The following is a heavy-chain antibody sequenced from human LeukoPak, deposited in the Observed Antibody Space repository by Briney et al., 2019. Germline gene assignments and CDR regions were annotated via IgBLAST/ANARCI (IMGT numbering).Heavy chain of an antibody. Sequence: GGSLRHSCAVSGITLNNYGMSWVRLAPGKGLEWVAGISGSGGRTNYADSVKGRFTISRDNAKNTLYLQMNSLRAEDTAMYFCAKRGVVIRVILVGFHKEAYYFDSWGQGALVTVSS. CDR2: ISGSGGRT. CDR3: AKRGVVIRVILVGFHKEAYYFDS. V-gene: IGHV3-23*01. D-gene: IGHD3-22*01. CDR1: GITLNNYG. J-gene: IGHJ4*02.